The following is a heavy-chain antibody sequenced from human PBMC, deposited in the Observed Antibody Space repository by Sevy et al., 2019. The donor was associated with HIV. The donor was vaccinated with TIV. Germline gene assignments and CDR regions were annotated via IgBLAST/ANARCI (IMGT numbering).Heavy chain of an antibody. J-gene: IGHJ4*02. CDR1: GFTFSSFA. D-gene: IGHD6-13*01. CDR3: ARPTPRIAASSAAFFDY. CDR2: INGRGGST. V-gene: IGHV3-23*01. Sequence: GGSLRLSCAASGFTFSSFAMSWVRQVPGKGLEWVSSINGRGGSTYYADSVKGRVTLPRDNSKNTLFLQMDSLRAEDTAIYYCARPTPRIAASSAAFFDYWGQGTLVTVSS.